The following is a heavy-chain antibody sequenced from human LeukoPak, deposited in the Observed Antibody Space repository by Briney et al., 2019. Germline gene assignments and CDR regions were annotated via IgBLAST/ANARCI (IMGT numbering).Heavy chain of an antibody. CDR1: GGSISSGSYY. V-gene: IGHV4-61*02. J-gene: IGHJ4*02. Sequence: SQTLSLTCTVSGGSISSGSYYWSWIRQPAGKGLEWIGRIYTSGSTNYNPSLKSRVTMSVDTSKNQFSLKLSSVTAADTAVYYCARRDGDFWGQGILVTVSS. CDR2: IYTSGST. CDR3: ARRDGDF. D-gene: IGHD7-27*01.